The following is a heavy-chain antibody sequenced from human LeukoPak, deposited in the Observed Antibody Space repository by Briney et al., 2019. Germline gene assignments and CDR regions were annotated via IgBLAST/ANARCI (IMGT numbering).Heavy chain of an antibody. Sequence: ASVKVSCKASGYTFTSYDINWVRQATGQGLEWMGWMNPNSGNTGYAQKFQGRVTMTEDTSTDTAYMELSSLRSEDTAVYYCATDFPDVGARYFDYWGQGTLVTVSS. V-gene: IGHV1-8*01. CDR2: MNPNSGNT. CDR3: ATDFPDVGARYFDY. CDR1: GYTFTSYD. D-gene: IGHD1-26*01. J-gene: IGHJ4*02.